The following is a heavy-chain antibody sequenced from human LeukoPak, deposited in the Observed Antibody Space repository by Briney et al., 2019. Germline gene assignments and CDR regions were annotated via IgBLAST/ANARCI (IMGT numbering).Heavy chain of an antibody. CDR2: FVPEQGAI. Sequence: ASVKVSCKVSEFTVIEFSMHWVRQAPGKGLEWMGGFVPEQGAIIYAQKFQGRITMTEDTSTDTAYMELSSLRSEDTAVYYCATDLTYFATGSFFDGYWGQGTLVTVSS. J-gene: IGHJ4*02. CDR1: EFTVIEFS. D-gene: IGHD3-10*01. CDR3: ATDLTYFATGSFFDGY. V-gene: IGHV1-24*01.